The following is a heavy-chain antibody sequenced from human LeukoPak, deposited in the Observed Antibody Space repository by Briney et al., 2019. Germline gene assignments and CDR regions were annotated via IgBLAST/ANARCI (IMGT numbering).Heavy chain of an antibody. CDR2: ISAYNGNT. J-gene: IGHJ6*03. D-gene: IGHD3-10*01. CDR3: ARGITMVRGVRDPYYYYYYMDV. CDR1: GYTFTNYG. V-gene: IGHV1-18*01. Sequence: ASVKVSCKASGYTFTNYGISWVRQAPGQGLEWMGWISAYNGNTNYAQKLQGRVTMTTDTSTSTAYMELRSLRSDDTAVYYCARGITMVRGVRDPYYYYYYMDVWGKGTTVTVSS.